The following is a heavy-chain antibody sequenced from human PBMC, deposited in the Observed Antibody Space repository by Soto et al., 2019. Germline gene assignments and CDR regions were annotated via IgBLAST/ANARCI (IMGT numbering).Heavy chain of an antibody. CDR1: GFTFSGYG. V-gene: IGHV3-33*01. Sequence: QVQLVESGGGVVQPGRSLRLSCAASGFTFSGYGMHWVRQAPGKGLEWVAITRHDGSNTYYADSVRGRFTISRDNSEKTRYRQMDSLRAEDTAVYYCARDGVGATTFFGYFDYWGQGTLVTVSS. J-gene: IGHJ4*02. CDR3: ARDGVGATTFFGYFDY. CDR2: TRHDGSNT. D-gene: IGHD1-26*01.